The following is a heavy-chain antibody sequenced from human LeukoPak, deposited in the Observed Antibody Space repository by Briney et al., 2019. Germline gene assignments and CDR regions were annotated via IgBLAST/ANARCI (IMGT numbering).Heavy chain of an antibody. Sequence: ASVKVSCKASGYTFTSYGISWVRQAPGQGLEWMGWISAYNGNTNYAQKLQGRVTMTTDTSTSTAYMELRSLRSDDTAVYYCARDGGPESRGWYNSFDPWGQGTLVTVSS. J-gene: IGHJ5*02. CDR1: GYTFTSYG. V-gene: IGHV1-18*01. D-gene: IGHD6-19*01. CDR2: ISAYNGNT. CDR3: ARDGGPESRGWYNSFDP.